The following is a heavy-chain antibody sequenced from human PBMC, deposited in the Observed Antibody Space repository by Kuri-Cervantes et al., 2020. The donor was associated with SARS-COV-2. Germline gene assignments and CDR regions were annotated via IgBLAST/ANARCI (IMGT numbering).Heavy chain of an antibody. CDR3: ALQGYGSGSYRLDV. D-gene: IGHD3-10*01. Sequence: GESLKISCAASGFTFSSYWMSWVRQAPGKGLEWVSSISSSSSYIYYADSVKGRFTISRDNAKNSLYLQMNSLRAEDTAVYYCALQGYGSGSYRLDVWGQGTTVTVSS. J-gene: IGHJ6*02. CDR1: GFTFSSYW. CDR2: ISSSSSYI. V-gene: IGHV3-21*04.